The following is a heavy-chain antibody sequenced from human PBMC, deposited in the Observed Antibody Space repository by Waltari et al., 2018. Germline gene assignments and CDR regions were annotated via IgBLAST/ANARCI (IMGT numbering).Heavy chain of an antibody. Sequence: EVQMVESGGDLVRPGGSLRLSCVASGFNFGNYWMNWVRQMPGKGLEWVAKIKGDGSEILYADSVKGRFTISRDNARNTLYVEMNNLRVEDTAVYFCATVRYWGQGTLVTVSS. CDR2: IKGDGSEI. J-gene: IGHJ4*02. CDR3: ATVRY. V-gene: IGHV3-7*01. CDR1: GFNFGNYW.